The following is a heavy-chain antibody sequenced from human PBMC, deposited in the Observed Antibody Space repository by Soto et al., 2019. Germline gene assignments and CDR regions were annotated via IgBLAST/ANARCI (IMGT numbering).Heavy chain of an antibody. CDR3: AKDYGACITPYYFDY. V-gene: IGHV3-23*01. D-gene: IGHD2-8*01. J-gene: IGHJ4*02. CDR1: GFTFSSYA. Sequence: EVQLLESGGGLVQPGGSLRLSCAASGFTFSSYAMSWVRQAPGKGLEWVSGVSGSGGSAYYADSVKGRFTISRDNSKNTLYLQMNSLRAEDAAVYYCAKDYGACITPYYFDYWGQGTLVTVSS. CDR2: VSGSGGSA.